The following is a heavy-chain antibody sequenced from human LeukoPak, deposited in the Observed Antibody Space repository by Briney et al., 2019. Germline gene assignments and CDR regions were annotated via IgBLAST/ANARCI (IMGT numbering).Heavy chain of an antibody. CDR3: ARDLLGITMVRGYMDV. CDR1: GFTFSSYE. CDR2: ISSSGSTI. V-gene: IGHV3-48*03. J-gene: IGHJ6*03. D-gene: IGHD3-10*01. Sequence: GGSLRLSCAASGFTFSSYEMNWVRQAPGKGLEWVSYISSSGSTIYYADSVKGRFTISRDNAKNSLYLQMNSLRAEDTAVYYCARDLLGITMVRGYMDVWGKGTTVTISS.